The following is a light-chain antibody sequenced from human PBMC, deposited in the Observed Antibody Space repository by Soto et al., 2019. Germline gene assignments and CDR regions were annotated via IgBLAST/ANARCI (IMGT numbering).Light chain of an antibody. J-gene: IGLJ7*01. CDR2: LNSDGSH. CDR3: QTWGSGIVV. V-gene: IGLV4-69*01. Sequence: QLVLTQSPSASASLGAWVNLTCTLSSGHSNYAIAWHQQQSEKGPRYLMKLNSDGSHNKGDGIPDRFSGSSSGAERYLTISSLQSEDEADYYCQTWGSGIVVFGGGTQLTVL. CDR1: SGHSNYA.